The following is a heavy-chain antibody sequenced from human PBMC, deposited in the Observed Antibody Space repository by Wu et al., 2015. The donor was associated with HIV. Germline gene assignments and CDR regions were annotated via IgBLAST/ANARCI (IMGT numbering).Heavy chain of an antibody. Sequence: QVQLVQSGAEVKKPGASVKVSCQASGYTFTDYYFHWLRQAPGQGLEWMGWLVPNTGGTNYALNFQGRVAMTRDTSINTVYMELRRLRSDDTAVFYCARDLGVRLNCLHIWGQGTQVIVSS. V-gene: IGHV1-2*02. CDR3: ARDLGVRLNCLHI. CDR1: GYTFTDYY. CDR2: LVPNTGGT. D-gene: IGHD3-16*01. J-gene: IGHJ3*02.